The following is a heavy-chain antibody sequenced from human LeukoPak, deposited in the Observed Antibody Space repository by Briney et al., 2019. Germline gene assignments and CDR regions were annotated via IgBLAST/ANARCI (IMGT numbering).Heavy chain of an antibody. CDR1: GFTFSSYA. CDR3: ARSGSGSHDAFDI. V-gene: IGHV3-30*14. Sequence: GGSLRLSCAASGFTFSSYAMHWVRQAPGKGLEWVAVISYDGSNKYYADSVKGRFTISRDNSKNTLYLQMNSLRVEDTAVYYCARSGSGSHDAFDIWGQGTMVTVSS. J-gene: IGHJ3*02. D-gene: IGHD3-10*01. CDR2: ISYDGSNK.